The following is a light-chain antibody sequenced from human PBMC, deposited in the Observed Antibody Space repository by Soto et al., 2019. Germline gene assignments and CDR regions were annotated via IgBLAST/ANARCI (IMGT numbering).Light chain of an antibody. CDR3: QQYYSTPRT. V-gene: IGKV4-1*01. J-gene: IGKJ1*01. CDR1: QRVLYSSNNKNY. CDR2: WAS. Sequence: DIVMTQSPDSLAVSLGERATINCKSSQRVLYSSNNKNYLAWYQQKPGQPPKLLIYWASTRESGVPDRFSGRGSGTDFTLTISSLQAEDVAVYYCQQYYSTPRTFGQGTKVDI.